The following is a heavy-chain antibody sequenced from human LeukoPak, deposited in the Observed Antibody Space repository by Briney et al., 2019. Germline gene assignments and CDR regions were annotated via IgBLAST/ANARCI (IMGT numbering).Heavy chain of an antibody. CDR2: LSAYNGNT. CDR1: GYTFTSYG. CDR3: ARAGGYCGRISYPYYFDY. J-gene: IGHJ4*02. V-gene: IGHV1-18*01. Sequence: ASVKVSCKASGYTFTSYGISWVRQAPGQGLGWMGWLSAYNGNTNYAQKLQGRVTMTTDTSTSTAYMELSSLRSEDTAVYYCARAGGYCGRISYPYYFDYWGQGSLVAVSS. D-gene: IGHD2-15*01.